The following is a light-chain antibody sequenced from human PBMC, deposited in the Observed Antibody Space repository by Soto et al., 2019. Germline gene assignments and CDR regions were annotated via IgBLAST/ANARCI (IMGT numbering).Light chain of an antibody. CDR2: AAS. V-gene: IGKV1-39*01. J-gene: IGKJ1*01. CDR3: QRSYTTPRT. Sequence: DIQMTQSPSSLSASVGDRVSVTCRASQSISTFLKWYQQRPGEAPKLLIYAASSLQSGVHSRFSGSGSGADFTLTIGSLQPEDFATYYCQRSYTTPRTFGQGTKVEVK. CDR1: QSISTF.